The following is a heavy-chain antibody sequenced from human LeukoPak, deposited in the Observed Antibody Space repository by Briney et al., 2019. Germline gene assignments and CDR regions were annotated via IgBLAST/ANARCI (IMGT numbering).Heavy chain of an antibody. D-gene: IGHD5-24*01. J-gene: IGHJ4*02. Sequence: GGSLRLSCAASGFTFSSYWMHWVRQAPGRGLVWVSRINSDASSINYADSVKGRFTISRDNAKNTLYLQMNSLRAEDTAIYYCTRVGYIDEGIDYWGQGTLVTVSS. CDR2: INSDASSI. V-gene: IGHV3-74*01. CDR1: GFTFSSYW. CDR3: TRVGYIDEGIDY.